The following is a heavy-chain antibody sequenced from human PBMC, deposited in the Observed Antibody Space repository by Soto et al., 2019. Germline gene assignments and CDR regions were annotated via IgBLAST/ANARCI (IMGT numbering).Heavy chain of an antibody. CDR3: ATDSTPGYCSGGSCYGAYYKYGMDF. D-gene: IGHD2-15*01. Sequence: GGSLRLSCAASGFTFSSYAMSWVRQAPGKGLEWVSAISGSGGSTYYADSVKGRFTISRDNSKNTLYLQMNSLRAEDTAVYYCATDSTPGYCSGGSCYGAYYKYGMDFWGRGTLVTVSS. CDR1: GFTFSSYA. J-gene: IGHJ6*02. CDR2: ISGSGGST. V-gene: IGHV3-23*01.